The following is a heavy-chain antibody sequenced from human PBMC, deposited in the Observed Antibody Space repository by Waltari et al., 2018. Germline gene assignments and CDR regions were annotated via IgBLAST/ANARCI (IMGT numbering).Heavy chain of an antibody. CDR3: ARDIMTGGIAVAGIDYYYGMDV. V-gene: IGHV3-33*01. CDR1: GFTFSSYG. J-gene: IGHJ6*02. Sequence: QVQLVESGGGVVQPGRSLRLSCAASGFTFSSYGMHWVRQAPGKGLEWVAVIWYDGSNKDYADSFKGRFTISRDNSKNTLYLQMNSLRAEDTAVYYCARDIMTGGIAVAGIDYYYGMDVWGQGTTVTVSS. CDR2: IWYDGSNK. D-gene: IGHD6-19*01.